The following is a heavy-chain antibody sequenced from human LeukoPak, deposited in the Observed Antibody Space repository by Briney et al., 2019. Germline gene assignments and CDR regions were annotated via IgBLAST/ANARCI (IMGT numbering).Heavy chain of an antibody. CDR1: GGSFSGYY. CDR2: INHSGST. V-gene: IGHV4-34*01. CDR3: ARAEVDESGQLWFPY. Sequence: PSETLSLTCAVYGGSFSGYYWSWIRQPPGKGLEWIGEINHSGSTNYNPSLKSRVTTSVDTSKNQFSLKLSSVTAADTAVYYCARAEVDESGQLWFPYWGQGTLVTVSS. J-gene: IGHJ4*02. D-gene: IGHD5-18*01.